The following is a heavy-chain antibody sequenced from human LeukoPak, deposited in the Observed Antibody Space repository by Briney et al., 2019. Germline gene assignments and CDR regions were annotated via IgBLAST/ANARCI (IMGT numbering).Heavy chain of an antibody. CDR2: ISSSGSTI. Sequence: PGVSLRLFCAASGFTFSSYEMNWVRQSPGKGLEWVSYISSSGSTIYYADSVKGRFTISRDNAKNSLYLQMNSLRAEDTAVYYCAREEQYYYDTVDYWGQGTLVTVSS. CDR3: AREEQYYYDTVDY. D-gene: IGHD3-22*01. CDR1: GFTFSSYE. J-gene: IGHJ4*02. V-gene: IGHV3-48*03.